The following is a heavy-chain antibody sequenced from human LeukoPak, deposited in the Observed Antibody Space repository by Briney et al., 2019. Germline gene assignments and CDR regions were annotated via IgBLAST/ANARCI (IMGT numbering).Heavy chain of an antibody. CDR2: ISYDGSNK. J-gene: IGHJ1*01. CDR3: AKETVVAATYWDFQH. Sequence: GRSLRLSCAASGFTFSSYGMHWVRRAPGKGLEWVAVISYDGSNKYYADSVKGRFTISRDNSKNTLYLQMNSLRAEDTAVYYCAKETVVAATYWDFQHWGQGTLVTVSS. D-gene: IGHD2-15*01. CDR1: GFTFSSYG. V-gene: IGHV3-30*18.